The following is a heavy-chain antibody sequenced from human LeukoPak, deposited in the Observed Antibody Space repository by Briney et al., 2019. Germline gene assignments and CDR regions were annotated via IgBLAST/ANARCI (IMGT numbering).Heavy chain of an antibody. CDR3: AREGDCGDYFDY. V-gene: IGHV3-74*01. CDR2: ITNDGSST. D-gene: IGHD4-17*01. CDR1: GFTFSSYW. J-gene: IGHJ4*02. Sequence: GSLRLSCAASGFTFSSYWMHWVRQAPGKGLVWVSRITNDGSSTSHADSVKGRFTISRDNAKNALYLQMNSLRAEDTAVYYCAREGDCGDYFDYWGQGTLVTVSS.